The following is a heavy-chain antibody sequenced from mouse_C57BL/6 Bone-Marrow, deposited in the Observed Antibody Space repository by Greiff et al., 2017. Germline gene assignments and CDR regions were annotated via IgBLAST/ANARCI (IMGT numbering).Heavy chain of an antibody. CDR3: ARLFLDYAMDY. CDR2: INPNNGGT. Sequence: EVKLQQSGPELVKPGASVKISCKASGYTFTDYYMNWVKQSHGKSLEWIGDINPNNGGTSYNQKFKGKATLTVDKSSSTAYMELRSLTSEDSAVYYCARLFLDYAMDYWGQGTSVTVSS. CDR1: GYTFTDYY. V-gene: IGHV1-26*01. J-gene: IGHJ4*01.